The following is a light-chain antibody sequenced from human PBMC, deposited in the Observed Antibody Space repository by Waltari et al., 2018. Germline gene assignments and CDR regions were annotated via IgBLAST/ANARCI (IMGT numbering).Light chain of an antibody. J-gene: IGLJ3*02. CDR1: SSNIGSNT. Sequence: QSVLTQPPSVSGTPGQRVTIASSGSSSNIGSNTVNWYQQLPVTAPKLLISGNNQRPSGVPDRFSGSKSGTSASLAIGGLQAEDEADYYCAGWDDSLEGTLFGIGTRLSVL. CDR2: GNN. V-gene: IGLV1-44*01. CDR3: AGWDDSLEGTL.